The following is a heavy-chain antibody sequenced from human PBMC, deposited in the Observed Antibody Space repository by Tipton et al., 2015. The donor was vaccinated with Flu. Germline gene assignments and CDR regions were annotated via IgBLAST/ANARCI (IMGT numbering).Heavy chain of an antibody. V-gene: IGHV4-38-2*01. J-gene: IGHJ4*02. CDR2: ISHTGRT. Sequence: TLSLTCAVSDYFISSGYYWGWIRQPPGKGLEWIGCISHTGRTYYNPSLKSRVTISVDTAKNQFSQRLNSVTASDTAVYYCARSTYYYGSGSSDYWGQGTLVAVSS. CDR3: ARSTYYYGSGSSDY. CDR1: DYFISSGYY. D-gene: IGHD3-10*01.